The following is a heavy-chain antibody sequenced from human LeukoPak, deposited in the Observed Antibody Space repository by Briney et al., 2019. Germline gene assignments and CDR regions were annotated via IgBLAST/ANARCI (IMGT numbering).Heavy chain of an antibody. CDR3: ARFVSIRGGIHLNYFDS. V-gene: IGHV4-39*01. D-gene: IGHD2-15*01. CDR2: IYDSLSA. CDR1: GGSIDGRSYN. Sequence: PSETLSLTCAVSGGSIDGRSYNRGWVRQPPGKGLEWIGSIYDSLSAYYNPSLKSRVTISIDMSKKQFSLNLNSATAADLAVYYCARFVSIRGGIHLNYFDSWGQGRLVTVSS. J-gene: IGHJ4*02.